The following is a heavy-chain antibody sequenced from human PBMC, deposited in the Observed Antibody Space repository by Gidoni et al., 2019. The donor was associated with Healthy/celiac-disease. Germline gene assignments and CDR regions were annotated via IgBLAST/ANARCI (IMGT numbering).Heavy chain of an antibody. J-gene: IGHJ4*02. CDR3: ARGHDDYGGNAFDY. CDR2: INHSGST. V-gene: IGHV4-34*01. Sequence: QVQLQQWGAGLLTPSETLSLTCAVYGGSFSGYYGSWIRQPPGKGLEWIGEINHSGSTNYNPSLKSRVTISVDTSKNQFSLKLSSVTAADTAVYYCARGHDDYGGNAFDYWGQGTLVTVSS. CDR1: GGSFSGYY. D-gene: IGHD4-17*01.